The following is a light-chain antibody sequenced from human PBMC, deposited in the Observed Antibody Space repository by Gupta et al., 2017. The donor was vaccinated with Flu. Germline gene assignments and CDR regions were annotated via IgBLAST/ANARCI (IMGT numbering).Light chain of an antibody. CDR3: QTWDIGTYVV. CDR1: GEYSTYV. J-gene: IGLJ2*01. CDR2: VSSDATY. Sequence: QLVLTLSPSASAYLGASVTLTCTPNGEYSTYVIAWHQQQPGKVPRYLMKVSSDATYRNGDGVPDRFSGSSSGAERYLIISNLQAEDEADYYCQTWDIGTYVVLGVGTKLTVL. V-gene: IGLV4-69*01.